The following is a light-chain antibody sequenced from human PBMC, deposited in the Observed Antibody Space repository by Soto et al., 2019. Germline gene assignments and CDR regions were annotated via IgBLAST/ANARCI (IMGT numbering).Light chain of an antibody. CDR2: GAS. V-gene: IGKV3-15*01. J-gene: IGKJ1*01. Sequence: EIVMTQSPATLSVSPGERATLSCRASHSVSSNLAWYQQRPGQAPRLLIYGASTRATGIPARFSGSGSGTEFTLTISGLQSEDFAVYFCQQYNDWWTFGQGTKVDIK. CDR1: HSVSSN. CDR3: QQYNDWWT.